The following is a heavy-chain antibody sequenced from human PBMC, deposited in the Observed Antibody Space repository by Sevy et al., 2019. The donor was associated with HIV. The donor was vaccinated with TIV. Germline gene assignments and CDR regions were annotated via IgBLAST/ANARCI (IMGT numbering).Heavy chain of an antibody. V-gene: IGHV3-30*18. CDR1: GFTFSRYG. D-gene: IGHD6-13*01. J-gene: IGHJ6*02. Sequence: GGSLRLSCAAAGFTFSRYGMHWARRAPGKGLEWVAVISNDGSDKEYADSVKGRFTVSRDNSKDTVYLQMNSLRLEDTAVYYCANSRGRYEGSSWLYYYYIMDVWGQGTTVTVSS. CDR2: ISNDGSDK. CDR3: ANSRGRYEGSSWLYYYYIMDV.